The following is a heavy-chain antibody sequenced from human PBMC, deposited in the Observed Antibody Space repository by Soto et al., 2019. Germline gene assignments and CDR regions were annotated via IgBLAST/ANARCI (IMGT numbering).Heavy chain of an antibody. CDR1: GYTFTSFH. V-gene: IGHV1-46*01. D-gene: IGHD1-1*01. CDR3: AREEVGNYYGMDV. Sequence: AASVKVSCKASGYTFTSFHMHWVRQAPGQGLEWMGVINPSGGRTTYAQKFQGRVTMTRDTSTSTVYMDLSSLRSEDTAVYYCAREEVGNYYGMDVWGQGTTVTVSS. J-gene: IGHJ6*02. CDR2: INPSGGRT.